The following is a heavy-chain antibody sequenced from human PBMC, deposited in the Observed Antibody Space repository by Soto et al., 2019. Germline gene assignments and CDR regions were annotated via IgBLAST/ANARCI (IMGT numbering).Heavy chain of an antibody. CDR1: GGCISKFY. D-gene: IGHD1-1*01. CDR2: VYATETT. Sequence: PSESLSLTSSVSGGCISKFYWSWIRKTAGKGLEWMGRVYATETTHYNPSLRRRVAMSVYISKENFSLRLSSVAAADTGLYYCVRDGSKTVRRCSERWGQ. V-gene: IGHV4-4*07. J-gene: IGHJ1*01. CDR3: VRDGSKTVRRCSER.